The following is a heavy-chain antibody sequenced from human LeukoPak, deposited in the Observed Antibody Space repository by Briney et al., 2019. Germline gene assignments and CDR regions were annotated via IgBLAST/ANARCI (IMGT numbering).Heavy chain of an antibody. CDR1: GFTFSSYW. CDR3: ATSGNYLRYYFDD. J-gene: IGHJ4*02. CDR2: IHKDGSDT. V-gene: IGHV3-74*01. Sequence: GGSLRLSCAASGFTFSSYWMHWVRQVPGKGLVWVSRIHKDGSDTSHADSVKGRFTISRDNAKDTLFLQMNSLRAEDTAVYYCATSGNYLRYYFDDWGQGTLVTVSS. D-gene: IGHD1-26*01.